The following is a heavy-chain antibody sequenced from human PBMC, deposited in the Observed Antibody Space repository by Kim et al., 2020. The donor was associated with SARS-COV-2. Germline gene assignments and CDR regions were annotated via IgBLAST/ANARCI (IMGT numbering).Heavy chain of an antibody. CDR3: ARVRMVRVYYFDY. CDR2: IYYSGST. J-gene: IGHJ4*02. CDR1: GGSISSGGYY. Sequence: SETLSLTCTVSGGSISSGGYYWSWIRQHPGKGLEWIGYIYYSGSTYYNPSLKSRVTISVDTYKNQFSLKLSSVTAADTAVYYCARVRMVRVYYFDYWGQGTLVTVSS. V-gene: IGHV4-31*03. D-gene: IGHD3-10*01.